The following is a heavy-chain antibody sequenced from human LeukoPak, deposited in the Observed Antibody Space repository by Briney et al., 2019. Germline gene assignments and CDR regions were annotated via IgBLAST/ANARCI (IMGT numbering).Heavy chain of an antibody. D-gene: IGHD3-22*01. CDR3: AKATKSIVVDNYFDY. CDR2: ISANGGGT. Sequence: GGSLRLSCAASGFTFTRYAMTWVRQAPGKGLEWVSSISANGGGTYYADSVKGRFTVSRDNSQNTLYLQMNSLRAEDTAVYYCAKATKSIVVDNYFDYWGQGALVTVSS. CDR1: GFTFTRYA. J-gene: IGHJ4*02. V-gene: IGHV3-23*01.